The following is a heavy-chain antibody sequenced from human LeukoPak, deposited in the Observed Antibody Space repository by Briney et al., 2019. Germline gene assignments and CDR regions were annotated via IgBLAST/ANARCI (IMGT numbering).Heavy chain of an antibody. CDR2: IWYDGSNK. Sequence: PGRPLRLSCAASGFTFSSYGMHWVRQAPGKGLEWVAVIWYDGSNKYYADSVKGRFTISRDNSKNTLYLQMNSLRAEDTAVYYCAREYYDFWSGYYGGPDYWGQGTLVTVSS. V-gene: IGHV3-33*01. J-gene: IGHJ4*02. D-gene: IGHD3-3*01. CDR1: GFTFSSYG. CDR3: AREYYDFWSGYYGGPDY.